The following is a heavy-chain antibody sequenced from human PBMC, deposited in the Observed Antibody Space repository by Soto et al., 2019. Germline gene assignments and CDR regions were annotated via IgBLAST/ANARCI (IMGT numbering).Heavy chain of an antibody. CDR3: ASGQQLLGDFDY. CDR1: GGTFSSHA. V-gene: IGHV1-69*14. J-gene: IGHJ4*02. D-gene: IGHD6-13*01. CDR2: IIPNFGTV. Sequence: QVQLVQSGAEVKKPGSSVKVSCKASGGTFSSHAGSWVRQAPGQGLEWMGGIIPNFGTVNYAQKFQGRVTITADKSTSTAYMELSSLRSDDSAIYYCASGQQLLGDFDYWGQGTLVTVSS.